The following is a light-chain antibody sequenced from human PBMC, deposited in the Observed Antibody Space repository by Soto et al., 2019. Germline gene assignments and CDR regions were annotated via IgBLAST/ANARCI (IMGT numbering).Light chain of an antibody. J-gene: IGKJ4*01. V-gene: IGKV1-16*01. Sequence: DIQMTQSPASLSASVGDRVTIICRASEGINIYLAWFQQKPGKAPKSLIYSATSLQRGVPSRFSASGGDTEFSLTISSLQPEDIATYYCQQYQRYPPSFGGGTKVEIK. CDR3: QQYQRYPPS. CDR2: SAT. CDR1: EGINIY.